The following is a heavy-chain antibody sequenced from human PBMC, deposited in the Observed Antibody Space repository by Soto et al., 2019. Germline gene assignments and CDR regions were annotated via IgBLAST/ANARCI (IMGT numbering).Heavy chain of an antibody. Sequence: LSLTCAVYGGSFSGYYWSWIRQPPGKGLEWIGEINHSGSTNYNPSLKSRVTISVDTSKNQFSLKLSSVTAADTAVYYCARDSSSCDYWGQGTLVTVSS. V-gene: IGHV4-34*01. CDR2: INHSGST. CDR1: GGSFSGYY. CDR3: ARDSSSCDY. J-gene: IGHJ4*02. D-gene: IGHD6-13*01.